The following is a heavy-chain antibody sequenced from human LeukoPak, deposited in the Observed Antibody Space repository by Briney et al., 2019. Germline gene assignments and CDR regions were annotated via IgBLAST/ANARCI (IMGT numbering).Heavy chain of an antibody. CDR3: AKYCSSTSCPLGAFDI. J-gene: IGHJ3*02. CDR1: GYTFTDYY. V-gene: IGHV1-2*02. CDR2: INPNSGGT. Sequence: PRASVKVSCKASGYTFTDYYMHWVRQAPGQGLEWMGWINPNSGGTNYAQKFQGRVTMTRDTPISTAYMELSRLRSDDTAVYYCAKYCSSTSCPLGAFDIWGQGTMVTVSS. D-gene: IGHD2-2*01.